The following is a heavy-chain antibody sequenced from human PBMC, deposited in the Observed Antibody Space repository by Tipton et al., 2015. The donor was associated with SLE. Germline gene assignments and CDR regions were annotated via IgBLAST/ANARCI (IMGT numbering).Heavy chain of an antibody. Sequence: TLSLTCAVYGGSFSGYSWSWIRQPPGKGLEWIGEIDHYGGTNSNPSLKSRVTISIDTSKKQFSLKLSSVTAADTAVYYCARGRGTSSGWGKYYSYGLDVWGQGTTVTVSS. J-gene: IGHJ6*02. V-gene: IGHV4-34*01. CDR3: ARGRGTSSGWGKYYSYGLDV. CDR2: IDHYGGT. D-gene: IGHD6-19*01. CDR1: GGSFSGYS.